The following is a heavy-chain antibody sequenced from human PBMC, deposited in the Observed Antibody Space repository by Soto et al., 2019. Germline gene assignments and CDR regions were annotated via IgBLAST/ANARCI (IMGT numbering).Heavy chain of an antibody. V-gene: IGHV1-46*02. CDR1: GYTFNDYY. CDR3: ARALTEFDY. J-gene: IGHJ4*02. Sequence: QVYLVQSGAEVKQPGASVVISCQASGYTFNDYYIHWVRQAPGQGLEWMGIINPRDGRTYYAQKFQDRVTLTGDASTSTVFMALSSLSSDDTAVFYCARALTEFDYWGPGTLVTVSS. CDR2: INPRDGRT.